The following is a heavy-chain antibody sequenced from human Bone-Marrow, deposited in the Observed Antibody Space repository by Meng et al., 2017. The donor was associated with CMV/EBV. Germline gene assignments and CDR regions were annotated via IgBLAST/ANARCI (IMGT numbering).Heavy chain of an antibody. Sequence: GESLRLSCAASGFTFSSYAMSWVRQAPGKGLEWVSAISGSGGSTYYADSVKGRFTISRDNSKNTLYLQMNSLRAEDTAVYYCAKDGTIFGVVITAVDWGQGTLVTVSS. V-gene: IGHV3-23*01. CDR3: AKDGTIFGVVITAVD. D-gene: IGHD3-3*01. J-gene: IGHJ4*02. CDR1: GFTFSSYA. CDR2: ISGSGGST.